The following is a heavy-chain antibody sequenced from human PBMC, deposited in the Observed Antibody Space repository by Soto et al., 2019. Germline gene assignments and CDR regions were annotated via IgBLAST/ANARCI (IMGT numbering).Heavy chain of an antibody. Sequence: EVQLVESGGDLVQPGGSLRLSCAASGFTFSYYWMTWVRQAPGKGLEWVATLDKIGSKTFYVDSVKGRFTISRDNARNSLYLQMNSLRAEDTAVYYCTRENWGSSEYWGQGTLVAVSS. CDR2: LDKIGSKT. V-gene: IGHV3-7*03. J-gene: IGHJ4*02. CDR1: GFTFSYYW. D-gene: IGHD7-27*01. CDR3: TRENWGSSEY.